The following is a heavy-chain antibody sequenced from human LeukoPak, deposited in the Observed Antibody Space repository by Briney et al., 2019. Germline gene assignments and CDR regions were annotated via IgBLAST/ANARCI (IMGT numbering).Heavy chain of an antibody. V-gene: IGHV3-73*01. Sequence: GGSLRLSCAASGFTFSGSAMHWVRQASGKGLEWVGRVRSKANSYATAYAASVKGRFTISRDDSKNTAYLQMNSLKAEDTAVYYCTKTPYGMDVWGQGTTVTVSS. CDR3: TKTPYGMDV. J-gene: IGHJ6*02. CDR1: GFTFSGSA. CDR2: VRSKANSYAT. D-gene: IGHD4-23*01.